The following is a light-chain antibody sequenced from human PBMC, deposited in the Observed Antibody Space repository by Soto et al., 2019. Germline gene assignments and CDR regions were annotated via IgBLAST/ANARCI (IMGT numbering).Light chain of an antibody. J-gene: IGKJ1*01. V-gene: IGKV3-15*01. CDR2: GAS. CDR1: QSVSSN. Sequence: EIVVTQSPATLSVSPGERATLSCRASQSVSSNLAWYQQKPGQAPRLLIYGASARATGIPARFSGSGSGTEFTLTISSLQSGDFAVYYCQQYNNWPPMAFGQGTKVEIK. CDR3: QQYNNWPPMA.